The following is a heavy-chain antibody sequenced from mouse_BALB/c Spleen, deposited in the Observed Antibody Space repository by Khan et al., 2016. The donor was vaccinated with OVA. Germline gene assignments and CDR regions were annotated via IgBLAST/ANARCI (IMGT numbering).Heavy chain of an antibody. Sequence: VQLKESGPGLVKPSQSLSLTCTVTGYSITSGYGWNWIRQFPGNKLEWMGYISYSGSTNYHPSLKSRISITRNTSKKQFFLQLNSVTTENTATYYCARTARIKYWGQGTTLTVAS. V-gene: IGHV3-2*02. J-gene: IGHJ2*01. CDR3: ARTARIKY. CDR2: ISYSGST. D-gene: IGHD1-2*01. CDR1: GYSITSGYG.